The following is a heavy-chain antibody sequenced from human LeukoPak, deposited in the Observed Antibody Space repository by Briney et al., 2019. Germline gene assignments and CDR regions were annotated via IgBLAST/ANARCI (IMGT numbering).Heavy chain of an antibody. J-gene: IGHJ5*02. CDR1: GGSISSYY. V-gene: IGHV4-59*01. CDR3: ARATGNWFDP. Sequence: SETLSLTCTVSGGSISSYYWSWIRQPPGKGLEWIGYIYYSGSTNYNPSLKSRVTISVDTSKTQFSLKLSSVTAADTAVYYCARATGNWFDPWGQGTLVTVSS. CDR2: IYYSGST. D-gene: IGHD1-1*01.